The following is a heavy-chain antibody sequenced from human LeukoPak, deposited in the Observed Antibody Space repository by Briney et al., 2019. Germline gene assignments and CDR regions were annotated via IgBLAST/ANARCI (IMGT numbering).Heavy chain of an antibody. CDR1: GFTFSSYG. CDR3: ARDPGYSYAQDF. CDR2: IKEDGSER. J-gene: IGHJ4*02. V-gene: IGHV3-7*01. Sequence: PGGSLRLSCAASGFTFSSYGMHWVRQAPGKGLEWVASIKEDGSERQYVDSVKGRFTTSRDDAKNSLFLQMNSLTDEDTAVYYCARDPGYSYAQDFWGRGTLVTVSS. D-gene: IGHD5-18*01.